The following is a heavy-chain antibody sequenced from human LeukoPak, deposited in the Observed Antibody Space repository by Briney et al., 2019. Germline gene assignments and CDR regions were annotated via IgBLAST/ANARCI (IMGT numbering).Heavy chain of an antibody. CDR1: GFTLSDFG. CDR3: ARDMGFYYFDY. V-gene: IGHV3-33*01. J-gene: IGHJ4*01. Sequence: PGRSLTLSCSAFGFTLSDFGMHWVRQAPGKGLEWVAVLWSGGTNYYYADSVKGRVVISRDTSKNTLHLQMNSLRAEDSAIYYCARDMGFYYFDYWGHGTLVTVSS. CDR2: LWSGGTNY. D-gene: IGHD3-10*01.